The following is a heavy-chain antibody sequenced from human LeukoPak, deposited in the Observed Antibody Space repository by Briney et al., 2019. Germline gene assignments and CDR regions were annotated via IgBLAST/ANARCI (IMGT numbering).Heavy chain of an antibody. CDR2: IYYSGST. D-gene: IGHD6-6*01. Sequence: PSETLSLTCTVSGGSISSSSYYWGWIRQPPGKGLEWIGSIYYSGSTYYNPSLKSRVTISVDTSKNQFSLKLSSVTAADTAVYYCARVGPSSSLLMYFDYWGQGTLVTVSS. J-gene: IGHJ4*02. CDR1: GGSISSSSYY. V-gene: IGHV4-39*07. CDR3: ARVGPSSSLLMYFDY.